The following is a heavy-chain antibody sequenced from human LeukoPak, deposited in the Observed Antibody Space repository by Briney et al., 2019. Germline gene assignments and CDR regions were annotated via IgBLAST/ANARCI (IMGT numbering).Heavy chain of an antibody. J-gene: IGHJ4*02. CDR1: GFTFSSYS. V-gene: IGHV3-21*01. CDR2: ISSSSSYI. D-gene: IGHD3-22*01. Sequence: GGSLRLSCAASGFTFSSYSMNWVRQAPGKGLEWVSSISSSSSYIYYADSVKGRFTISRDNAKNSLYLQMNSLRAEDTAVYHCARDGNYYDSSGYGHWGQGTLVTVSS. CDR3: ARDGNYYDSSGYGH.